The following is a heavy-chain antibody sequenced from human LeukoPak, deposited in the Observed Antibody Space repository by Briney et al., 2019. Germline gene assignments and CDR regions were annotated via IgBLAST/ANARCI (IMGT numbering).Heavy chain of an antibody. V-gene: IGHV3-53*05. J-gene: IGHJ4*02. CDR3: AGGNTWPGLSY. Sequence: QAWGSLRLSCAAPGCTVSGNYMSWVRQAPGKGLEWVSVIYTAGSTYNADSVKGRVTISRDKSKNTLYLQMNTLTAEDTAVYFCAGGNTWPGLSYWGQGTLLTVSS. CDR1: GCTVSGNY. D-gene: IGHD6-25*01. CDR2: IYTAGST.